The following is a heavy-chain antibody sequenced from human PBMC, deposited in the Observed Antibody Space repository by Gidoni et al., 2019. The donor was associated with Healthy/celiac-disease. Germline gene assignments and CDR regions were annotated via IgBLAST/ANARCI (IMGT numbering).Heavy chain of an antibody. D-gene: IGHD3-10*01. CDR1: GFTFSSYG. Sequence: QVQLVESGGGVVQPGRSLRLSCAASGFTFSSYGMHWVRQAPGKGLEWVAVIWYDGSNKYYADSVKGRFTISRDNSKNTLYLQMNSLRAEDTAVYYCARDRWYYYGSGSYYNPFDYWGQGTLVTVSS. CDR2: IWYDGSNK. V-gene: IGHV3-33*01. CDR3: ARDRWYYYGSGSYYNPFDY. J-gene: IGHJ4*02.